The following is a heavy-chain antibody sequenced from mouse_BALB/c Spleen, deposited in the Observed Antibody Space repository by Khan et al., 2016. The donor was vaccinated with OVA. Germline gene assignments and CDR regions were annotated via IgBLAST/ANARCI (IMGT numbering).Heavy chain of an antibody. Sequence: VQLQQSGPELVKPGASVKMSCKASGYTFTSYVMHWVKQKPGLGLEWIGYVYPFNDDTKYNEKFKGKATLTSDKSSNTAYMELSSLTSEDSAVYYCAPVGGYYVSFAYWGQGTLVTVSA. CDR3: APVGGYYVSFAY. D-gene: IGHD2-3*01. J-gene: IGHJ3*01. CDR1: GYTFTSYV. CDR2: VYPFNDDT. V-gene: IGHV1S136*01.